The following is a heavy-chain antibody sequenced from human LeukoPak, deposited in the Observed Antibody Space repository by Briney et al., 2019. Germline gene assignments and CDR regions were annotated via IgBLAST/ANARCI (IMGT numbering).Heavy chain of an antibody. J-gene: IGHJ4*02. CDR1: GYTFTSYG. CDR2: ISAYNGNT. Sequence: ASVKVSCKASGYTFTSYGISWVRQAPGQGLEWMGWISAYNGNTNYAQKLQGRVTMTTDTSTSTAYMELRSLRSDDTAVYYCARGNSIVVVVAATEDYFDYWGQGTLVTVYS. CDR3: ARGNSIVVVVAATEDYFDY. V-gene: IGHV1-18*01. D-gene: IGHD2-15*01.